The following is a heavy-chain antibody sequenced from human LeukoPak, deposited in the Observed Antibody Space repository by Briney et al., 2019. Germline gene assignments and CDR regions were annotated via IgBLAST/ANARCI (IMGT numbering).Heavy chain of an antibody. CDR1: GYTFTSYY. J-gene: IGHJ3*02. D-gene: IGHD3-9*01. CDR3: ARSSAYYNEADI. V-gene: IGHV1-46*01. Sequence: ASVRVSCKTSGYTFTSYYIHWVRQAPGQGLEWLGIINPSGGSTTYAQKFQGRVTMTTDTSTSTVYMELTSLRSDDTAVYYCARSSAYYNEADIWGQGTMVTVSS. CDR2: INPSGGST.